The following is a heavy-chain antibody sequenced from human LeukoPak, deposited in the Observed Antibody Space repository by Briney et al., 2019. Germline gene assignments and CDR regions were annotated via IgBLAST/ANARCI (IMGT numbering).Heavy chain of an antibody. J-gene: IGHJ4*01. CDR3: AKWGDYDILTGYYDSGY. CDR1: GFIFSNYA. Sequence: GGSLRLSCAASGFIFSNYAMSWVRQAPGKGLEWVSAIGGRDGGTYYADSVKGRFTVSRDDPKNTLYLQMNTLRVEDTAVYYCAKWGDYDILTGYYDSGYWGHGTLVTVSS. V-gene: IGHV3-23*01. D-gene: IGHD3-9*01. CDR2: IGGRDGGT.